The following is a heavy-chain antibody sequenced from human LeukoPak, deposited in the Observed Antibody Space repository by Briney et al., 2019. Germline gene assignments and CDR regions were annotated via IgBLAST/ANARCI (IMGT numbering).Heavy chain of an antibody. V-gene: IGHV3-30*02. CDR3: AKAADWNIVVVPAAGYFQH. J-gene: IGHJ1*01. D-gene: IGHD2-2*01. Sequence: GRFTISRDNSKNTLYLQMNSLRAEDTAVYYCAKAADWNIVVVPAAGYFQHWGQATLVTVSS.